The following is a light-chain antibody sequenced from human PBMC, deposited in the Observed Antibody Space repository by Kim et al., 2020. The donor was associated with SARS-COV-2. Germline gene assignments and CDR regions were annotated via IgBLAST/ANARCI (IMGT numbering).Light chain of an antibody. CDR2: GAS. V-gene: IGKV3-20*01. Sequence: PGERATVSCRASQSVSNNYLAWYQQKPGQAPRLLIYGASSRATGIPDRFSGSGSETDFILTISRLDPEDFAVYYCQHYGTSPLTFGGGTKVDIK. CDR3: QHYGTSPLT. CDR1: QSVSNNY. J-gene: IGKJ4*01.